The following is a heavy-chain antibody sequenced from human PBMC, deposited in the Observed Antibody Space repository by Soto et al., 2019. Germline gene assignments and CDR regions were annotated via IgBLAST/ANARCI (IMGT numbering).Heavy chain of an antibody. CDR1: GGNVNTSW. V-gene: IGHV5-51*01. CDR2: IYPGDFDT. CDR3: ARQEGGKVLFYYGMDV. Sequence: GESVQISCERSGGNVNTSWSGWVRQKTGKGLEWMGIIYPGDFDTRYSPSFQGHVTMSADKSISAAYLQWSSLKASDTAMYYCARQEGGKVLFYYGMDVWGQGTMVSVSS. J-gene: IGHJ6*01.